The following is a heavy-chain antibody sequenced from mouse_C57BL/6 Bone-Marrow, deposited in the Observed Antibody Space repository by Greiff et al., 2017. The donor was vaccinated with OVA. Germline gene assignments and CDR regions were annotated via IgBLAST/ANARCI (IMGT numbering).Heavy chain of an antibody. D-gene: IGHD1-1*01. CDR3: VRLLSSYYAMDY. J-gene: IGHJ4*01. CDR2: IRSKSNNYAT. V-gene: IGHV10-1*01. CDR1: GFSFNTYA. Sequence: EVQVVESGGGLVQPKGSLKLSCAASGFSFNTYAMNWVRQAPGKGLEWVARIRSKSNNYATYYADSVKDRFTISRDDSESMLYLQMNNLKTEDTAMYYCVRLLSSYYAMDYWGQGTSVTVSS.